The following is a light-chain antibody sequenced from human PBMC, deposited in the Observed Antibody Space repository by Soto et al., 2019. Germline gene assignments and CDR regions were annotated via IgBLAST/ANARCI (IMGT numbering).Light chain of an antibody. V-gene: IGKV3-20*01. Sequence: EIVLTQSPGTLSLSPGERATLSCRASQSVSSSYLAWYQQKPGQAPRLLIYGASSRATGIPDRFSGSGSGTDCTLTSSRLEPEDFAGYYCQQYGSSPRTFGQGTKVEIK. CDR3: QQYGSSPRT. CDR1: QSVSSSY. J-gene: IGKJ1*01. CDR2: GAS.